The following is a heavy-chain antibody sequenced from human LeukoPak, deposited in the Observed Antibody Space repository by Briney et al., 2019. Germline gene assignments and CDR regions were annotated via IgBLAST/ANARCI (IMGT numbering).Heavy chain of an antibody. CDR3: AKDIQPYSSGWYFY. CDR1: GFTFDDYA. J-gene: IGHJ4*02. Sequence: GGSLRLSCTASGFTFDDYAMHWVRQAPGKGLEWVSGISWNSGSIGYADSVKGRFTISRDNAKNSLYLQMNSLRAEDTALYYCAKDIQPYSSGWYFYWGQGTLVTVSS. D-gene: IGHD6-19*01. V-gene: IGHV3-9*01. CDR2: ISWNSGSI.